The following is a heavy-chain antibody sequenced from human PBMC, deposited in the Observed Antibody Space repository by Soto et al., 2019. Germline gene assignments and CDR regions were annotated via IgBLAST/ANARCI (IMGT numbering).Heavy chain of an antibody. V-gene: IGHV4-34*01. CDR2: INHSGST. Sequence: SETLSLTCAVYGGSFSGYYWSWIRQPPGKGLEWIGEINHSGSTNYNPSLKSRVTISVDTSKNQFSLKLSSVTAADTAVYYCARGGYYPPRVGDFDYWGQGTLVTAPQ. J-gene: IGHJ4*02. CDR1: GGSFSGYY. D-gene: IGHD3-3*01. CDR3: ARGGYYPPRVGDFDY.